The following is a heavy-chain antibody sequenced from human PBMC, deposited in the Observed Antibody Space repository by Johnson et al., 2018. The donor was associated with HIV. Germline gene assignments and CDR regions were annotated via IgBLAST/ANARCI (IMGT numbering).Heavy chain of an antibody. CDR3: ASEVRGVLDI. D-gene: IGHD3-10*01. CDR2: ITGNGGST. V-gene: IGHV3-64*01. Sequence: VQLVESGGGLVKPGGSLRLSCAASGFTFSSYAINWVRQAPGKGLEYVSGITGNGGSTYYANSVKGRFTISRDNSKNTLYLQMNSLRVEDTAVYYCASEVRGVLDIWGQGTMVTVSS. J-gene: IGHJ3*02. CDR1: GFTFSSYA.